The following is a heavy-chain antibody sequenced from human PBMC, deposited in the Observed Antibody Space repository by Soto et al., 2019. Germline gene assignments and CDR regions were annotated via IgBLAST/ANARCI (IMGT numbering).Heavy chain of an antibody. CDR2: ISSSGSTI. CDR3: ARDSGRPRFLEWSIRTPDAFDI. Sequence: GGSLRLSCAASGFTFSDYYMSWIRQAPGKGLEWVSYISSSGSTIYYADSVKGRFTISRDNAKNSLYLQMNSLRAEDTAVYYCARDSGRPRFLEWSIRTPDAFDIWGQGTMVTVSS. V-gene: IGHV3-11*01. D-gene: IGHD3-3*01. J-gene: IGHJ3*02. CDR1: GFTFSDYY.